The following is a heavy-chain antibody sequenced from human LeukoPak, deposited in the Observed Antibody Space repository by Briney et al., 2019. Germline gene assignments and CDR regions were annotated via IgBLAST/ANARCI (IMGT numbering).Heavy chain of an antibody. CDR1: GLTFSSYA. J-gene: IGHJ4*02. CDR2: ISGSGGST. CDR3: AKLRSFVSSSSYYFDY. Sequence: PGGSLRLFCAASGLTFSSYAMSWVRQAPGKGLEWVSAISGSGGSTYYADSVKGRFTISRDNSKNTLYLQMNSLRAEDTAVYYCAKLRSFVSSSSYYFDYWGQGTLVTVSS. V-gene: IGHV3-23*01. D-gene: IGHD6-13*01.